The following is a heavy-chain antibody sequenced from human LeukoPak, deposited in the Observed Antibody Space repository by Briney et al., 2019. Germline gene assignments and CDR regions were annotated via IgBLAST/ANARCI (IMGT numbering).Heavy chain of an antibody. D-gene: IGHD3-3*01. CDR1: GFTHSDFW. J-gene: IGHJ6*02. CDR3: TRDWRLGAMDV. Sequence: GGSLRLSCGASGFTHSDFWMFWVRQAPGKGLVWVSRIEGDGSSTAYADPVKGRFTTSRDNAKNTLYLQMDSLRVEDTGVYYCTRDWRLGAMDVWGQGTTVTV. V-gene: IGHV3-74*01. CDR2: IEGDGSST.